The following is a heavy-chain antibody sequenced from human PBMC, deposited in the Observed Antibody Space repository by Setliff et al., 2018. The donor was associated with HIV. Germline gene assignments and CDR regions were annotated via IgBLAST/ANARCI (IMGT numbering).Heavy chain of an antibody. Sequence: GGSLRLSCAASGFTFSSYDMHWVRQATGKGLEWVSAIGTAGDTYYPGSVKGRFTISRDNSKNTLYLQMNSLTAEDTAVYYCAKVDNGHCTSASCRDFDYWGQGTLVTVSS. CDR3: AKVDNGHCTSASCRDFDY. J-gene: IGHJ4*02. D-gene: IGHD2-2*03. CDR2: IGTAGDT. CDR1: GFTFSSYD. V-gene: IGHV3-13*01.